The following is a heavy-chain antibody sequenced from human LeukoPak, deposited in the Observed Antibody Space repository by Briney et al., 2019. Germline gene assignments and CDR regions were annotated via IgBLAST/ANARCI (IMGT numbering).Heavy chain of an antibody. CDR1: GDSVSDHY. D-gene: IGHD6-13*01. J-gene: IGHJ3*02. V-gene: IGHV4-59*08. CDR3: ARGKSGSWGADAFEI. CDR2: IYYRGDA. Sequence: PSETLSLTCTVSGDSVSDHYWSWVRQSPVRGLEWLGDIYYRGDANYNPSLKSRLTISVDTSKNQFSLRLGSVTAADTAVYFCARGKSGSWGADAFEIWGQGTVVTVSS.